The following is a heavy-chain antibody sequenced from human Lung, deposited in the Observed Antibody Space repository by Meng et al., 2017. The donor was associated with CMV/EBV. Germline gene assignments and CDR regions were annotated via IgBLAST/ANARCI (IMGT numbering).Heavy chain of an antibody. Sequence: ASXXVSXKASGYTLTSYGISWVRQAPGQGLEWMGWISAYNGNTNYAQKLQGRVTMTTDTSTSTAYTELRSLRSDDTAVYYCARRRIAVAGFDPWGQGTLVTVSS. V-gene: IGHV1-18*01. CDR3: ARRRIAVAGFDP. CDR2: ISAYNGNT. J-gene: IGHJ5*02. CDR1: GYTLTSYG. D-gene: IGHD6-19*01.